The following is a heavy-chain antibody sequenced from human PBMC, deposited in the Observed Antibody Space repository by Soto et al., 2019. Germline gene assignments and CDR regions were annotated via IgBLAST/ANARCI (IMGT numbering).Heavy chain of an antibody. J-gene: IGHJ6*02. D-gene: IGHD3-16*01. CDR3: ARENLPLGTEKGDYGMDV. CDR1: GFTFSDFR. V-gene: IGHV3-48*02. Sequence: PGGSLRLSCAVSGFTFSDFRMNWVRQAPGKGLEWVSYISSSSSTIYYADSVKGRFTISRDNAKNSLYLQMNSLRDEDTAVYYCARENLPLGTEKGDYGMDVWGQGTTVTVSS. CDR2: ISSSSSTI.